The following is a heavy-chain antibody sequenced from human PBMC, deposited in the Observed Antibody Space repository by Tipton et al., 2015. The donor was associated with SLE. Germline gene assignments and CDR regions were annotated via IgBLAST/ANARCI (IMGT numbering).Heavy chain of an antibody. V-gene: IGHV4-59*01. Sequence: TLSHTCAVYGGSFSGYYWSWIRQPPGKGLEWIGYIYYSGSTNYNPSLKSRVTISVDTSKNQFSLKLSSVTAADTSVHYWARDYGITMCGVVTIGSWFDPWGHGTLVSVSA. CDR3: ARDYGITMCGVVTIGSWFDP. D-gene: IGHD3-3*01. CDR2: IYYSGST. CDR1: GGSFSGYY. J-gene: IGHJ5*02.